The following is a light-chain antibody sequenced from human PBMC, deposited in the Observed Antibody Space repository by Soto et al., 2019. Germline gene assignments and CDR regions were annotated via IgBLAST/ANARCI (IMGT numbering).Light chain of an antibody. CDR1: QSISSW. J-gene: IGKJ1*01. CDR3: QQRGT. CDR2: DAS. V-gene: IGKV1-5*01. Sequence: DTQMTQSPSTLSASVGDRLTITCRARQSISSWLAWYQQKPGKAPKLLIYDASSLEIGVPSSFSGSGSGTQFTLPIISLQPADFATYYSQQRGTVGQGPTV.